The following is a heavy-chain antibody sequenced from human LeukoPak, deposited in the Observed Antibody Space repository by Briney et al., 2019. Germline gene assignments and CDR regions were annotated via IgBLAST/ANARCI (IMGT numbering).Heavy chain of an antibody. CDR1: GFTFSSYA. V-gene: IGHV3-23*01. Sequence: PGGSLRLSCAASGFTFSSYAMGWVRQAPGKGLDWVSGISGSDGSTYYADSVKGRFTISRDNSKNTLYLQMNSLRAEDTAVYYCAKERSGIPAAANYWGQGTLVTVSS. CDR3: AKERSGIPAAANY. CDR2: ISGSDGST. D-gene: IGHD6-13*01. J-gene: IGHJ4*02.